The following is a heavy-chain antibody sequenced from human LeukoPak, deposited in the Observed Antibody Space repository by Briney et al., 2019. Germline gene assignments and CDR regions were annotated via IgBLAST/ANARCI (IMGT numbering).Heavy chain of an antibody. V-gene: IGHV4-59*01. CDR2: IYYSGSP. J-gene: IGHJ5*01. CDR3: ATVVVPGWFDP. CDR1: DGSFSSYF. Sequence: SETLSLTCTVSDGSFSSYFWSWIRQPPGKGLEWIGSIYYSGSPNYNPSLKSRVTISRDTSKNHFSLKLSSVTAADTAVYYCATVVVPGWFDPWGQRNLVTVSS. D-gene: IGHD2-15*01.